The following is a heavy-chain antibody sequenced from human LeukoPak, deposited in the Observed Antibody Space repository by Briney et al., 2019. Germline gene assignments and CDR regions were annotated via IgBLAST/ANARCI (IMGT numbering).Heavy chain of an antibody. CDR2: ISGSGGST. D-gene: IGHD2-15*01. V-gene: IGHV3-23*01. CDR1: GFTFSSYA. J-gene: IGHJ6*02. CDR3: AKAYCSGGSCSYGMDV. Sequence: GGSLRLSCAASGFTFSSYAMSWVRQAPGKGLEWVSAISGSGGSTYYADSVKGRFTISRDNSKNTLYLQMNSLGAEDTAVYYCAKAYCSGGSCSYGMDVWGQGTTVTVSS.